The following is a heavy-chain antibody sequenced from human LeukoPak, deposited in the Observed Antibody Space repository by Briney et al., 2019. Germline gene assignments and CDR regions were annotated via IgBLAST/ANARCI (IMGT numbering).Heavy chain of an antibody. Sequence: SVKVSCKASGGTFSSYAISWVRQAPGQGLEWMRGIIPIFGTANYAQKFQGRVTITADESTSTAYMELSSLRSEDTAVYYCARARVVTQYFDYWGQGTLVTVSS. CDR3: ARARVVTQYFDY. V-gene: IGHV1-69*01. CDR1: GGTFSSYA. D-gene: IGHD2-21*02. J-gene: IGHJ4*02. CDR2: IIPIFGTA.